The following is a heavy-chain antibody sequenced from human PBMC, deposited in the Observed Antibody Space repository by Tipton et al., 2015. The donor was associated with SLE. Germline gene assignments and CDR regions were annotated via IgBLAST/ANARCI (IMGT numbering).Heavy chain of an antibody. V-gene: IGHV4-61*08. Sequence: TLSLTCTVSGGSISSGGYYWSWIRQYPGKGLEWIGYIYYSGHTDYNPSLKSRVTLSVDTSKSQFSFSLRLSSVTAADTAVYCCARERGDYYYMDVWGKGTTVTVSS. J-gene: IGHJ6*03. CDR1: GGSISSGGYY. CDR3: ARERGDYYYMDV. CDR2: IYYSGHT.